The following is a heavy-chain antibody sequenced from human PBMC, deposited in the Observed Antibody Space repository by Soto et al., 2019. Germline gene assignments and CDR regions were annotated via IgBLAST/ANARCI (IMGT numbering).Heavy chain of an antibody. CDR2: ITPIFGTA. Sequence: SVKVSCKASGGTFSSYAISWVRQAPGQGLEWMGGITPIFGTANYAQKFQGRVTITADESTSTAYMELSSLRSEDTAVYYCARASGIAAAGDYYYGMDVWGQGTTVTVSS. CDR1: GGTFSSYA. D-gene: IGHD6-13*01. V-gene: IGHV1-69*13. CDR3: ARASGIAAAGDYYYGMDV. J-gene: IGHJ6*02.